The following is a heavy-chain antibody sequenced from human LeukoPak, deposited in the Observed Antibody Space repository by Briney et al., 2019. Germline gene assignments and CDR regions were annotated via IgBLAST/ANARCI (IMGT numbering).Heavy chain of an antibody. CDR1: GFIFDDYG. CDR3: ARGRTGDEYFFDH. V-gene: IGHV3-20*04. J-gene: IGHJ4*02. Sequence: GGSLRLSCAASGFIFDDYGMSWVRQAPGKGLEWVSGINWNGGSTGYADSVKGRFTISRDNAKNSLYLQMNSLRAEDTAVYYCARGRTGDEYFFDHWGQGTLVTVSS. CDR2: INWNGGST. D-gene: IGHD7-27*01.